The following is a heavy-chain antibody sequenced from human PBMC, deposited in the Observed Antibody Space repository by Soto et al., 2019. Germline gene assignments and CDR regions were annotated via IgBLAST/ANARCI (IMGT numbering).Heavy chain of an antibody. Sequence: QVQLVQSGGEVKKPGASVKVSCKASGYTFTTFGITWVRQVPGQGLEWLGWISTSTGNTNYAQNLQGRLTLTTDTATRPAYMELRSLTSDETAVYYCARSPRVIVTAKGTLDFWGQGTLITVSS. V-gene: IGHV1-18*04. CDR2: ISTSTGNT. J-gene: IGHJ4*02. CDR1: GYTFTTFG. CDR3: ARSPRVIVTAKGTLDF. D-gene: IGHD2-21*02.